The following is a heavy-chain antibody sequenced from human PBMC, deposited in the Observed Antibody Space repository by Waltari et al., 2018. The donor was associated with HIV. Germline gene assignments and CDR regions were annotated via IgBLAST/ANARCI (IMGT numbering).Heavy chain of an antibody. CDR3: AKHETPGGGYFDY. J-gene: IGHJ4*02. CDR2: ISGSGVST. V-gene: IGHV3-23*01. Sequence: EVQLLESGGGLVQTGGSLGHSSAAFGFTFTTFAMSRGRQAPGKGLERVATISGSGVSTDYADSVKGRLTVSRASCSNTLHVEMNSLRGEDTATYFCAKHETPGGGYFDYWGQGTLVTGSS. D-gene: IGHD2-15*01. CDR1: GFTFTTFA.